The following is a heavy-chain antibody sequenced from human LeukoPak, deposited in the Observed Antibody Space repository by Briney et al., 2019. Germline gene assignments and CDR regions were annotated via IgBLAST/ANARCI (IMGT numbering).Heavy chain of an antibody. J-gene: IGHJ5*02. Sequence: SETLSLTCTVSGGSISSSSYYWGWIRQPPGKGLEWIGSIYYSGSTYYNPSLKSRVTISVDTSKNQFSLKLSSVTAADTAVYYCARGGAAAVVGFDPWGQGTLVTVSS. V-gene: IGHV4-39*07. D-gene: IGHD6-13*01. CDR1: GGSISSSSYY. CDR2: IYYSGST. CDR3: ARGGAAAVVGFDP.